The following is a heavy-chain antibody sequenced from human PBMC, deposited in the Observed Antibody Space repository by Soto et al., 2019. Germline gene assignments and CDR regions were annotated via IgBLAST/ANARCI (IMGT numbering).Heavy chain of an antibody. V-gene: IGHV3-33*01. CDR3: ATGFLGLCTGGNCPLDY. CDR2: IWYHGIDK. CDR1: GFTFSRQA. J-gene: IGHJ4*02. D-gene: IGHD2-15*01. Sequence: QVQLVESGGGVVQPERSLRLSCAASGFTFSRQAMHWVRQAPGRGLEWVAVIWYHGIDKYYADSVKGRFTISRANSKNTVYLQMNSLRGEDTAVYYCATGFLGLCTGGNCPLDYWGQGTLVTVSS.